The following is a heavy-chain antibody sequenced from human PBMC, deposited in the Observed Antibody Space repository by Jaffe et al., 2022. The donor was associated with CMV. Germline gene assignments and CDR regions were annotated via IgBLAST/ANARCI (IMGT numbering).Heavy chain of an antibody. D-gene: IGHD2-8*01. Sequence: QVQLVESGGGLVKPGGSLRLSCAASGFTLSDYYMSWIRQAPGKGLEWVSHISGTGNAIFYADSVKGRFTISRDNAKNSLYLQMNSLRAEDTAVYYCARDPKTLYCTTGVCYEFDYWGQGTLVTVSS. CDR3: ARDPKTLYCTTGVCYEFDY. J-gene: IGHJ4*02. CDR1: GFTLSDYY. CDR2: ISGTGNAI. V-gene: IGHV3-11*01.